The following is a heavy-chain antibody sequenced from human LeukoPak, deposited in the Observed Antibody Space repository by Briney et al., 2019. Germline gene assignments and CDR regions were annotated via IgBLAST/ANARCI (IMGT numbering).Heavy chain of an antibody. V-gene: IGHV3-72*01. CDR1: GFTFSSYA. CDR2: IRRGTNSYTT. CDR3: TRDGGEGGNSAFDI. D-gene: IGHD3-16*01. Sequence: HPGGSLRLSCAASGFTFSSYAMSWVRQAPGKGLEWVGRIRRGTNSYTTEYAASVKGRFIISRDDSKNSLYLHMNSLKTEDTAVYHCTRDGGEGGNSAFDIWGQGTMVTVSS. J-gene: IGHJ3*02.